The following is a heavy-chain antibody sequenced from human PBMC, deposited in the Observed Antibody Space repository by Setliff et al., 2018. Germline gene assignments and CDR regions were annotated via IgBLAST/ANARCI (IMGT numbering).Heavy chain of an antibody. D-gene: IGHD3-9*01. CDR1: GFTFSSYE. J-gene: IGHJ4*02. Sequence: LRLSCAASGFTFSSYEMNWVRQAPGKGLEGVSYISSSGSTIFYADSVKGRFTISRDNAKKSLYLQMNSLRAEDTAVYYCACPDILTGLSDYWGQGTRVTVPS. CDR3: ACPDILTGLSDY. V-gene: IGHV3-48*03. CDR2: ISSSGSTI.